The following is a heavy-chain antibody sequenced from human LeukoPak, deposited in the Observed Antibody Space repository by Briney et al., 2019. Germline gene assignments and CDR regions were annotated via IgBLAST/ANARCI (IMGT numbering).Heavy chain of an antibody. J-gene: IGHJ4*02. CDR2: ISGSGGST. CDR3: AKDRGGYNPNYFDY. D-gene: IGHD5-24*01. V-gene: IGHV3-23*01. Sequence: GGTLRLSCAASGFTFSSYAMSWVRQAPGKGLEWVSSISGSGGSTYYAESVRGRFTISRDNSKNTLYLQMNSLRAEDTAVYYCAKDRGGYNPNYFDYWGQGTLVTVSS. CDR1: GFTFSSYA.